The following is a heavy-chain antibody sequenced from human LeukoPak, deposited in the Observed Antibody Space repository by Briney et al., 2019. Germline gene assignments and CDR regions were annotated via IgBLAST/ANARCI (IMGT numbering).Heavy chain of an antibody. CDR2: ISGNTHYI. J-gene: IGHJ4*02. CDR3: ARTSMPHVLFDY. Sequence: GGSLRLSCAASGFTFSSHSMNWVRQAPGKGLEWVSSISGNTHYIYYADSVKGRFTISRDNAKNSLYLQMNSLRAEDTAVYYCARTSMPHVLFDYWGQGTLVTVSS. D-gene: IGHD2-8*01. CDR1: GFTFSSHS. V-gene: IGHV3-21*01.